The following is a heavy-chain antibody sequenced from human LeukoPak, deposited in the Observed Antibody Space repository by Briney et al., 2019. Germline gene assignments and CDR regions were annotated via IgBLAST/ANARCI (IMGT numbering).Heavy chain of an antibody. D-gene: IGHD4-17*01. Sequence: PSETLPLTCTVSGDSINNNAYYWAWIRQSPAKGLEWIGNIYYSGTTFYNPSLKTRATLSIDTSKNQFSLKLNSMIAADTAVYYCARVWVFGDYGLDHWGQGTLVTVSS. CDR3: ARVWVFGDYGLDH. CDR1: GDSINNNAYY. CDR2: IYYSGTT. V-gene: IGHV4-39*07. J-gene: IGHJ4*02.